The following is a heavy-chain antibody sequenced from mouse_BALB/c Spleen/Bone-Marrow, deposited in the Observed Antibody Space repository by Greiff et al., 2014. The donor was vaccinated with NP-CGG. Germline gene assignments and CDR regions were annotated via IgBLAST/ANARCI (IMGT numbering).Heavy chain of an antibody. Sequence: EVQGVESGAELVKPGASVKLSYTASGFNIKDTYIHWVKQRPEQGLEWIGRIDPANGNTKYDPKFQGKATITTDTSSNTAYLQLSSLTSEDTAVYYCASYYYGRSSFACWGQGTLVTVSA. V-gene: IGHV14-3*02. CDR3: ASYYYGRSSFAC. CDR1: GFNIKDTY. CDR2: IDPANGNT. J-gene: IGHJ3*01. D-gene: IGHD1-1*01.